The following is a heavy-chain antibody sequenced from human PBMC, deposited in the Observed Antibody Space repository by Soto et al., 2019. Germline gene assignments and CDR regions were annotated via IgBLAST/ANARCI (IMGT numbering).Heavy chain of an antibody. CDR1: GGSSSSSNW. D-gene: IGHD6-13*01. J-gene: IGHJ5*02. CDR3: ARVRSSSWYRGWFDP. Sequence: SETLSLTCAVSGGSSSSSNWWSWVRQPPGKGLEWIGEIYHSGSTNYNPSLKSRVTISVDKSKNQFSLKLSSVTAADTAVYYCARVRSSSWYRGWFDPWGQGTLVTVSS. V-gene: IGHV4-4*02. CDR2: IYHSGST.